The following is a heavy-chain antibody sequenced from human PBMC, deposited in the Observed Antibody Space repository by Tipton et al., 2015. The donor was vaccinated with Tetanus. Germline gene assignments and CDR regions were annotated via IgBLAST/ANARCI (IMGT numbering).Heavy chain of an antibody. J-gene: IGHJ6*02. Sequence: QVQLVQSGAEVKKPGASVKVSCKASGYTFTGYYMHWVRQAPGQGLEWMGWINPNSGGTNYAQKFQGRVTMTRDTSTSTVYMERSSLRAEDAAVYYCAGGLDTAVVRDYYYGMDVWGQGTTVTVSS. CDR1: GYTFTGYY. CDR2: INPNSGGT. V-gene: IGHV1-2*02. CDR3: AGGLDTAVVRDYYYGMDV. D-gene: IGHD5-18*01.